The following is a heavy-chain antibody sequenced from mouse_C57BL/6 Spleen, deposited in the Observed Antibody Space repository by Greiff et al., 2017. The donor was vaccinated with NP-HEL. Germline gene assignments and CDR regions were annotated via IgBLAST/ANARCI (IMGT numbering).Heavy chain of an antibody. CDR2: ISYDGSN. CDR3: ARPHYGSSFYYYAMDY. J-gene: IGHJ4*01. Sequence: ESGPGLVKPSQSLSLTCSVTGYSITSGYYWNWIRQFPGNKLEWMGYISYDGSNNYNPSLKNRISITRDTSKNQFFLKLNSVTTEDTATYYCARPHYGSSFYYYAMDYWGQGTSVTVSS. V-gene: IGHV3-6*01. D-gene: IGHD1-1*01. CDR1: GYSITSGYY.